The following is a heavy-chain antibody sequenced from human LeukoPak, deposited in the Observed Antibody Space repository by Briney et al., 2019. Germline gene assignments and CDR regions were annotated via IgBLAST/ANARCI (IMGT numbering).Heavy chain of an antibody. D-gene: IGHD2-2*02. Sequence: QPGGSLRLSCAASGFTFSSYGMHWVRQAPGKGLEWVAVIWYDGSNKYYADSVKGRFTISRDNSKNTLYLQMNSLRAEDTAVYYCARDCSSTSCYTWRWFDPWGQGTLVTVSS. CDR3: ARDCSSTSCYTWRWFDP. CDR1: GFTFSSYG. V-gene: IGHV3-33*01. CDR2: IWYDGSNK. J-gene: IGHJ5*02.